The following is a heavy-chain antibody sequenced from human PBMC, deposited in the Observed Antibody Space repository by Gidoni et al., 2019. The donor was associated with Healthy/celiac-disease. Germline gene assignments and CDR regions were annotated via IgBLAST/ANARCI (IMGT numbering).Heavy chain of an antibody. CDR2: FDPEDGET. D-gene: IGHD2-15*01. CDR3: ATLPPPGYCSGGSCYSDAFDI. Sequence: QVQLVQSGAEVKKPGAAVKVSCKVSGYTLTALSMHWVRQAPGKGLEWMGGFDPEDGETIYAQKSQGRVTMTEDTSTDTAYMELSSLRSEDTAVYYCATLPPPGYCSGGSCYSDAFDIWGQGTMVTVSS. V-gene: IGHV1-24*01. J-gene: IGHJ3*02. CDR1: GYTLTALS.